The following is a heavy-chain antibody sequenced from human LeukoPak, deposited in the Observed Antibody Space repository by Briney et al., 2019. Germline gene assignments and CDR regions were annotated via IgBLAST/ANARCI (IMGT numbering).Heavy chain of an antibody. CDR1: GYSFITYE. Sequence: GASVKVPCKASGYSFITYEINWVRQATGQGLEWMGWMNLKSGYTGYAQKFQGRVTITRDTSTSTVYMELSSLRSEDTAVYYCARVAGSIDYWGQGTLVTVSS. V-gene: IGHV1-8*03. CDR2: MNLKSGYT. J-gene: IGHJ4*02. CDR3: ARVAGSIDY. D-gene: IGHD1-26*01.